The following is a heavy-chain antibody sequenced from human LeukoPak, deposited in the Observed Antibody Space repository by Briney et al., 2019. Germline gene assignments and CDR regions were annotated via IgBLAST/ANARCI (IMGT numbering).Heavy chain of an antibody. CDR1: GYTFTSYG. CDR3: AREGFGTGNYYYGMDV. CDR2: TSAYNGNT. V-gene: IGHV1-18*01. J-gene: IGHJ6*02. D-gene: IGHD3-10*01. Sequence: GASVKVSGKASGYTFTSYGISWVRQAPGQGGEGRGWTSAYNGNTNYEQKLQGRVTMTTDTSTSTAYMELRSLRSDDTAVYYCAREGFGTGNYYYGMDVWGQGTTVTVSS.